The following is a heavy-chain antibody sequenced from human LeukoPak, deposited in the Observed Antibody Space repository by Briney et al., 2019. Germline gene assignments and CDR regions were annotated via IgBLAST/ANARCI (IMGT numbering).Heavy chain of an antibody. Sequence: SETLSLTCTVSGGSISSYYWSWIRQPPGKGLEWIGFIYYSGSTYYNPSLKSRVTISVGTSKNQFSLKLSSVTAADTAVYYCARDATTGNFDYWGQGTLVTVSS. CDR3: ARDATTGNFDY. D-gene: IGHD1-1*01. CDR1: GGSISSYY. J-gene: IGHJ4*02. CDR2: IYYSGST. V-gene: IGHV4-59*01.